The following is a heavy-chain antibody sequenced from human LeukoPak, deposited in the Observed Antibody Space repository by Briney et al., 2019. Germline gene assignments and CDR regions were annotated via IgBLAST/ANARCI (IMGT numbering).Heavy chain of an antibody. V-gene: IGHV3-7*01. Sequence: GGSLRLSCAASGFTFSDYWVNWVRQAPEKGLEWVASIRQDGGEKTYVDSVKGRFTISRDNTKNSLYLQMSSLRAEDTAVYYCARDGTAAGLYFDLWGQGTLVAVSS. D-gene: IGHD6-13*01. J-gene: IGHJ4*01. CDR2: IRQDGGEK. CDR3: ARDGTAAGLYFDL. CDR1: GFTFSDYW.